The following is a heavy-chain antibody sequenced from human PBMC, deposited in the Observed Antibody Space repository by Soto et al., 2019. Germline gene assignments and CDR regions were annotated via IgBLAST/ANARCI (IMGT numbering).Heavy chain of an antibody. Sequence: SETLSLTCAVYGGSFSGYYWSWIRQPPGKGLEWIGEINHSGSTNYNPSLKSRVTISVETSKNQFSLKLSSVTAADTAVYYCARPNFDWLSDAFDIWGQGTMVTVSS. V-gene: IGHV4-34*01. CDR3: ARPNFDWLSDAFDI. J-gene: IGHJ3*02. CDR2: INHSGST. CDR1: GGSFSGYY. D-gene: IGHD3-9*01.